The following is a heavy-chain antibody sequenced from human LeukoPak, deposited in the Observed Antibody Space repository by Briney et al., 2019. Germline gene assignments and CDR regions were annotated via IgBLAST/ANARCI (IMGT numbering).Heavy chain of an antibody. CDR1: GGSLNISSYY. CDR2: IYYSGRT. J-gene: IGHJ4*02. Sequence: SETLSLTCTVSGGSLNISSYYWGWIRQPPGKGLEWIGSIYYSGRTYYNPSLKIRVTIFVDTSKNQFSLKLNSVTAADTAVYYCAGSQATAMVSDYWGQGTLVAVSS. CDR3: AGSQATAMVSDY. V-gene: IGHV4-39*01. D-gene: IGHD2-2*01.